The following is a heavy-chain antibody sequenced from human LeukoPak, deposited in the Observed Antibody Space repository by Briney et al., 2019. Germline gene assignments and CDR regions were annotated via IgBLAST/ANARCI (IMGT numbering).Heavy chain of an antibody. J-gene: IGHJ6*04. CDR3: IAHFPYFYGFDV. Sequence: GGSLRLSCVSSGFTIGTAWMSWVRQAPGKGLEWRGHIKSEGEGATTDYAAPAKGRFAISRDDSKNMIYLQMSSLKIDDTAIYYCIAHFPYFYGFDVWAKGTTVTVSS. D-gene: IGHD3-3*02. CDR1: GFTIGTAW. CDR2: IKSEGEGATT. V-gene: IGHV3-15*01.